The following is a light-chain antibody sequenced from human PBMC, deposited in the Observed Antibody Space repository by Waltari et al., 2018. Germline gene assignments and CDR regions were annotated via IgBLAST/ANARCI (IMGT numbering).Light chain of an antibody. Sequence: QSVLTQPPSASGTPGQTVTTSSSGSTSNIGSNPVLWYQQLPGKAPKLLIYSNNQRPSGVPVRFSAAKSGTSASLAISGLRSEDEADYYCVSWDDSLNGPAVGGGTKLTVL. V-gene: IGLV1-44*01. CDR2: SNN. CDR1: TSNIGSNP. J-gene: IGLJ2*01. CDR3: VSWDDSLNGPA.